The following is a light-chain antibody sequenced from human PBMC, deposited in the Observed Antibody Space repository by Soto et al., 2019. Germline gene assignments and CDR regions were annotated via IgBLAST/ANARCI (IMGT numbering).Light chain of an antibody. V-gene: IGLV2-14*01. Sequence: APTHPSPLSRAPGQALTLPLTWNNKEIFGYNSVSWYQQHPGRAPRLIIYEVTDRPSGVSNRFSASKSGNTASLTISGLQAEDEADYYCTTYTPIVTLGSVFGSGTKVTVL. CDR3: TTYTPIVTLGSV. J-gene: IGLJ1*01. CDR1: NKEIFGYNS. CDR2: EVT.